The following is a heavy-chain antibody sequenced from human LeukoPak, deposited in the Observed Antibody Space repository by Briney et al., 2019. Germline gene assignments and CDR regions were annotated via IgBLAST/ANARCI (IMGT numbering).Heavy chain of an antibody. V-gene: IGHV3-30*03. J-gene: IGHJ4*02. Sequence: GGSLRLSCAASGFTFSSYGMHWVRQAPGKGLEWVTVTSYDGSHKYYADSVKGRFTISRDNSKNTLYLQMNSLRAEDTAVYYCALGMGDYWGQGTLVTVSS. CDR1: GFTFSSYG. CDR2: TSYDGSHK. D-gene: IGHD6-13*01. CDR3: ALGMGDY.